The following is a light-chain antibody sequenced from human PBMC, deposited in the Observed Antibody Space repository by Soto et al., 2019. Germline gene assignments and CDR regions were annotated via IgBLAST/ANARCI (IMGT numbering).Light chain of an antibody. V-gene: IGLV2-11*01. CDR3: SSYAGSTNYV. CDR2: DVS. Sequence: QSALTQPRSVSGSPGQSVTISCTGTSSDVGGYNYVSWYQQHPGKAPKLMIYDVSKRPSGVPDRFSGSKSGNTASLTVSGLQADDEADYYCSSYAGSTNYVFGTGTKLTVL. J-gene: IGLJ1*01. CDR1: SSDVGGYNY.